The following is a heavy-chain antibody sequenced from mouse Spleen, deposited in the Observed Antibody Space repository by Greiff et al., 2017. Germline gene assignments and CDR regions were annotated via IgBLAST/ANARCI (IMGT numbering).Heavy chain of an antibody. CDR3: ARDPLYYDYGTVYAMDY. J-gene: IGHJ4*01. CDR1: GFSLTSYA. Sequence: QVQLQQSGPGLVAPSQSLSITCTVSGFSLTSYAISWVRQPPGKGLEWLGVIWTGGGTNYNSALKSRLSISKDNSKSQVFLKMNSLQTDDTARYYCARDPLYYDYGTVYAMDYWGQGTSVTVSS. D-gene: IGHD2-4*01. V-gene: IGHV2-9-1*01. CDR2: IWTGGGT.